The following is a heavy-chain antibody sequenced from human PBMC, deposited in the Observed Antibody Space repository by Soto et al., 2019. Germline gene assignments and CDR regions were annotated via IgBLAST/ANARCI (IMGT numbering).Heavy chain of an antibody. Sequence: SVKVSCKASGGTFSSYAISWVRQAPGQGLEWMGGIIPIFGTANYAQKFQGRVTITADESTSTAYMELSSLRSEDTAVYYCARSGTYISSARYYYGMDVWGQGTTVTVSS. J-gene: IGHJ6*02. V-gene: IGHV1-69*13. CDR1: GGTFSSYA. CDR3: ARSGTYISSARYYYGMDV. CDR2: IIPIFGTA. D-gene: IGHD6-6*01.